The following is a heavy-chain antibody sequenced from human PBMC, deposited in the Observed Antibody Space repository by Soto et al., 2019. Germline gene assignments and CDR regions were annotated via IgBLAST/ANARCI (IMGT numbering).Heavy chain of an antibody. CDR3: ARGPIAVAGIFPSGDY. CDR2: ISSSSSYI. Sequence: EVQLVESGGGLVKPGASLRLSCAASGFTFSSYSMNWVRQAPGKGLEWVSFISSSSSYIFYADSLKGRFTISRDNAKNSLYLQMNSLRAEDTAVYYCARGPIAVAGIFPSGDYWGQGTLVTVSS. CDR1: GFTFSSYS. V-gene: IGHV3-21*01. D-gene: IGHD6-19*01. J-gene: IGHJ4*02.